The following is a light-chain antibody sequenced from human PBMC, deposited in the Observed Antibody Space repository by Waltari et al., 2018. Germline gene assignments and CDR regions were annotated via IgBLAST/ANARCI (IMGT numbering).Light chain of an antibody. J-gene: IGLJ3*02. CDR1: SGHSSNV. V-gene: IGLV4-69*01. CDR2: VNSDGSH. Sequence: QLVLTQSPSASPSLGASVKLTCTLSSGHSSNVIAWLQEQPGKGPRYLMKVNSDGSHSKGDEIPDRFSGSSSGAERYLTISSLQSEDEADYYCQTGGHGTWVFGGGTKLTVL. CDR3: QTGGHGTWV.